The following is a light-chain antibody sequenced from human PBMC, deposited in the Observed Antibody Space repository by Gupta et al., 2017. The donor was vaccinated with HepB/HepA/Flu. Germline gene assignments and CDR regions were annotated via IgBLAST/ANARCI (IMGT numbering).Light chain of an antibody. V-gene: IGLV2-14*03. CDR3: SSYTSSSTLVV. J-gene: IGLJ2*01. Sequence: QPALTQPASVSASPGQSITTSCTGTSSDVGGYNYVSWYQQHPGKAPKLMIYDVSNRPSGVSNRFSGSKSGNTASLTISGLQAEDEDDYYCSSYTSSSTLVVFGGGTKLTVL. CDR2: DVS. CDR1: SSDVGGYNY.